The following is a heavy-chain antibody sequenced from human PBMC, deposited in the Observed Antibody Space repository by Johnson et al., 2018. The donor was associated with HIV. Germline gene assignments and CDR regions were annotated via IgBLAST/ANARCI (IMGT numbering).Heavy chain of an antibody. CDR1: GFTVSSNY. D-gene: IGHD3-22*01. V-gene: IGHV3-66*01. J-gene: IGHJ3*02. CDR2: IYSGGST. Sequence: VQLVESGGGLVQPGGSLRLSCAASGFTVSSNYMSWVRQAPGKGLEWVSVIYSGGSTYYADSVKGRFTISRDNSKNSLYLQMNSLRAEDTAVYYCARGGRGVRITMIVVVPNDAFDIWGQGTMVTVSS. CDR3: ARGGRGVRITMIVVVPNDAFDI.